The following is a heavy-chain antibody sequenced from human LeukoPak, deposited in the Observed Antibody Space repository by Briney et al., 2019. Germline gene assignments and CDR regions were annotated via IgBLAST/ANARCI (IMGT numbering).Heavy chain of an antibody. CDR3: AKGGIQLWTIDY. V-gene: IGHV3-23*01. CDR2: ISGSGGST. D-gene: IGHD5-18*01. Sequence: GGSLRLSCAASGFTFSSYAMSWVRQAPGKGLEWVSAISGSGGSTYYADSVKGRFTIYRDNSKNTLYLQMNSLRAEDTAVYYCAKGGIQLWTIDYWGQGTLVTVSS. J-gene: IGHJ4*02. CDR1: GFTFSSYA.